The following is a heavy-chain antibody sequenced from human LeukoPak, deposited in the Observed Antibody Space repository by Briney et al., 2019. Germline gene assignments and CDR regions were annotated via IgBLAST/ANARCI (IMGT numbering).Heavy chain of an antibody. Sequence: SETLSLTCTVSGGSISSSSYYWGWIRQPPGKGLEWIGSIYYSGSTYYNPSLKSRVTISVDTSKNQFSLKLSSVTAADTAVYYCARHEGPYYDFWSGYLNWFDPWGQGTLVTVSS. CDR3: ARHEGPYYDFWSGYLNWFDP. J-gene: IGHJ5*02. D-gene: IGHD3-3*01. V-gene: IGHV4-39*01. CDR1: GGSISSSSYY. CDR2: IYYSGST.